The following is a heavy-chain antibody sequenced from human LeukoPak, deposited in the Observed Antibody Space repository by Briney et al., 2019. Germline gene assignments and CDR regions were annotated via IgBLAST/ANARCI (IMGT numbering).Heavy chain of an antibody. CDR3: ARDPYIAVAGRVWFDP. Sequence: SQTLSLTCAISGDSVSSNSAAWNWIRQSPSRGLEWLGRTYYRSKWYNDYAVSVKSRITINPDTSKNQFSLQLNSVPPEDTAVYYCARDPYIAVAGRVWFDPWGQGTLVTVSS. CDR2: TYYRSKWYN. D-gene: IGHD6-19*01. J-gene: IGHJ5*02. V-gene: IGHV6-1*01. CDR1: GDSVSSNSAA.